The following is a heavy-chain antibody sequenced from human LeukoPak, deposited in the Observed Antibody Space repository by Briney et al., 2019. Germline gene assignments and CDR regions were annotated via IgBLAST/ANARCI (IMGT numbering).Heavy chain of an antibody. CDR1: GYTFTNYG. V-gene: IGHV1-69*04. CDR3: AIGIVGATTQGYYFDY. CDR2: IIPILGIA. D-gene: IGHD1-26*01. Sequence: ASVKVSCKASGYTFTNYGISWVRQAPGQGLEWMGRIIPILGIANYAQKFQGRVTITADKSTSTAYMELSSLRSEDTAVYYCAIGIVGATTQGYYFDYWGQGTLVTVSS. J-gene: IGHJ4*02.